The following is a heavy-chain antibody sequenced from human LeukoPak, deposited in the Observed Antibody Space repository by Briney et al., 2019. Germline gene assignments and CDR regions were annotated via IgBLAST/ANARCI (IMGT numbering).Heavy chain of an antibody. CDR2: IYYSGST. D-gene: IGHD3-16*01. J-gene: IGHJ4*02. CDR3: ARHRWGGLSGGYYFDY. CDR1: GGSISSGDYY. V-gene: IGHV4-39*01. Sequence: SETLSLTCTVSGGSISSGDYYWGWIRQPPGKGLEWIGSIYYSGSTYYNPSLKSRVTISVDTSKNQFSLKLSSVTAADTAVYYCARHRWGGLSGGYYFDYWGQGTLVTVSS.